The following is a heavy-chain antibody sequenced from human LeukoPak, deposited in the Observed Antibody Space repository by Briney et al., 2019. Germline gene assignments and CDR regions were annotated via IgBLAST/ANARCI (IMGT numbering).Heavy chain of an antibody. CDR2: ISTSSSYI. V-gene: IGHV3-21*01. CDR1: GFIFNNYT. Sequence: GSLRLSCAASGFIFNNYTKNWVRQAPGKGLEWVSSISTSSSYIYYRDSVKGRFTISRDNAKNALHLQMNSLRAEDTAVYYCARDGLGTTPCDYWGQGTLVTVSS. D-gene: IGHD4-17*01. J-gene: IGHJ4*02. CDR3: ARDGLGTTPCDY.